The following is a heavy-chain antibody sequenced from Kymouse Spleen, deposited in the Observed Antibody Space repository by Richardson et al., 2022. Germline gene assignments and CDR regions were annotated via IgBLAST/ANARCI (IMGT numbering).Heavy chain of an antibody. Sequence: EVQLVESGGGLVQPGRSLRLSCAASGFTFDDYAMHWVRQAPGKGLEWVSGISWNSGSIGYADSVKGRFTISRDNAKNSLYLQMNSLRAEDTALYYCAKDKLTGTTAFDIWGQGTMVTVSS. D-gene: IGHD1-7*01. CDR1: GFTFDDYA. J-gene: IGHJ3*02. V-gene: IGHV3-9*01. CDR3: AKDKLTGTTAFDI. CDR2: ISWNSGSI.